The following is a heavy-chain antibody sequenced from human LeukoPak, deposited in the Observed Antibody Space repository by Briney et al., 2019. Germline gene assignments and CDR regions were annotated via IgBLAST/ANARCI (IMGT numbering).Heavy chain of an antibody. V-gene: IGHV4-59*01. D-gene: IGHD3-10*01. Sequence: SETLSLTCTVSGGSISSYYWSWIRQPPGKGLEWIGYIYYSGSTNYNPSLKSRVTISADTSKNQFSLKLSSVTAADTAVYYCARESYGSGLETVAFDIWGQGTMVTVSS. CDR2: IYYSGST. CDR3: ARESYGSGLETVAFDI. CDR1: GGSISSYY. J-gene: IGHJ3*02.